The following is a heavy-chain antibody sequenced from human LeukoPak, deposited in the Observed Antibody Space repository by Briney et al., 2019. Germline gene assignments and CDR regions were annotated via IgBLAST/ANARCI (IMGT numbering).Heavy chain of an antibody. V-gene: IGHV3-7*01. D-gene: IGHD6-6*01. CDR1: GFTFSSYW. Sequence: GGSLRLSCAASGFTFSSYWMSWVRQAPGKGLEGVANIKQDGSKKYYVDSVKGRFTISRDNAKNSLYLQMNSLRAEDTAVYYCAREYSSSIYYYYMDVWGKGTTVTVSS. CDR2: IKQDGSKK. J-gene: IGHJ6*03. CDR3: AREYSSSIYYYYMDV.